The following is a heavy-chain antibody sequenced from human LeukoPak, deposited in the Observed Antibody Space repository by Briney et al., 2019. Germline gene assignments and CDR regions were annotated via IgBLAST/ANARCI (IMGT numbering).Heavy chain of an antibody. CDR2: ISYDGSNK. CDR3: ATADPYSSGWSKYAFDI. J-gene: IGHJ3*02. V-gene: IGHV3-30*03. D-gene: IGHD6-19*01. Sequence: PGGSLRLSCAASGFTFSSYGMHWVRQAPGKGLEWVAVISYDGSNKYYADSVKGRFTISRDNSKNTLYLQMNSLRAEDTAVYYCATADPYSSGWSKYAFDIWGQGTMVTVSS. CDR1: GFTFSSYG.